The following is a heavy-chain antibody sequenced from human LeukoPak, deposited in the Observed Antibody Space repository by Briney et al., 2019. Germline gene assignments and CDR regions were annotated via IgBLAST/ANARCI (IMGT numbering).Heavy chain of an antibody. D-gene: IGHD3-3*01. CDR1: GYTSTSYA. CDR2: INAGNGNT. Sequence: ASVKVSCKASGYTSTSYAMHWVRQAPGQRLEWMGWINAGNGNTKYSQKFQGRVTITRDTSASTAYMELSSLRSEDTAVYYCARLYYDFWSGSNAFDIWGQGTMVTVSS. V-gene: IGHV1-3*01. CDR3: ARLYYDFWSGSNAFDI. J-gene: IGHJ3*02.